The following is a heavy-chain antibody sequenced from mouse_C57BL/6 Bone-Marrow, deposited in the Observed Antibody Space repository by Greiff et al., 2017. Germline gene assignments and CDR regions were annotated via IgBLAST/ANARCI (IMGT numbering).Heavy chain of an antibody. J-gene: IGHJ1*03. CDR2: IYPGSGST. CDR3: ARPYYSNDWYFDV. V-gene: IGHV1-55*01. Sequence: QVQLKQPGAELVKPGASVKMSCKASGYTFTSYWITWVKQRPGQGLEWIGDIYPGSGSTNYNEKFKSKATLTVDTSSRTAYMQLRSLTSEASAVYYCARPYYSNDWYFDVWGTGTTVTVSS. D-gene: IGHD2-5*01. CDR1: GYTFTSYW.